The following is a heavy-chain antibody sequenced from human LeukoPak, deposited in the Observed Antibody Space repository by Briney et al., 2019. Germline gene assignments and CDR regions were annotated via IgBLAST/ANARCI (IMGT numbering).Heavy chain of an antibody. D-gene: IGHD6-13*01. CDR3: ATAGTYSSPIAPGFDY. CDR2: INPNSGGT. V-gene: IGHV1-2*02. Sequence: ASVKVSCKASGYTFTGYYMHWVRQAPGQGLEWMGWINPNSGGTNYAQKFQGRVTMTRDTSISTAYMELSRLRSDDTAVYYCATAGTYSSPIAPGFDYWGQGTLVTVSS. CDR1: GYTFTGYY. J-gene: IGHJ4*02.